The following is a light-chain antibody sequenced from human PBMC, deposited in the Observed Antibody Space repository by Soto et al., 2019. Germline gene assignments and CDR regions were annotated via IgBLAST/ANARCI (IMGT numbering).Light chain of an antibody. J-gene: IGKJ1*01. CDR2: QAS. CDR3: QQYNALWT. Sequence: DIRMTHSPSTVSASVGDRVTITCLASQSINSRLAWYQQKPGKAPKLLIYQASNLESGVPPRFSGSGYGTEFTLTISSLQPDDFATYYCQQYNALWTFGHGTKVDIK. V-gene: IGKV1-5*03. CDR1: QSINSR.